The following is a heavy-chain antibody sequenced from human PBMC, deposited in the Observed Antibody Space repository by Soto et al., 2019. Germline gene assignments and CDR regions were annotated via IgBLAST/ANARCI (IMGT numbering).Heavy chain of an antibody. CDR3: ASPLWRDDYNWGYFAL. D-gene: IGHD4-4*01. J-gene: IGHJ2*01. V-gene: IGHV3-30-3*01. Sequence: QVQLVESGGGVVQPGRSLRLSCAASGFTFSSYAMHWVRQAPGKGLEWVAVISYDGSNKYYADSVKGRFTISRDNSKNTLYLQMTSLRAEDTAVYYCASPLWRDDYNWGYFALWGRGTLVPVSA. CDR2: ISYDGSNK. CDR1: GFTFSSYA.